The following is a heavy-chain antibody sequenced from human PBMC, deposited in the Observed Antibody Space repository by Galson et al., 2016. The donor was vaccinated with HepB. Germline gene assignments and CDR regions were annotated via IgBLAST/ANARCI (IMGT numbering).Heavy chain of an antibody. CDR1: GFTFSSYS. Sequence: SLRLSCAASGFTFSSYSMDWVRQAPGKGLEWVSYISSSSSTIYYADSVKGRFTISRDNAQNSLYLQINSLRDEDTAVYYCARGGVTVGYGYNFAYWGKGTLVTVSS. J-gene: IGHJ4*02. D-gene: IGHD5-24*01. CDR2: ISSSSSTI. CDR3: ARGGVTVGYGYNFAY. V-gene: IGHV3-48*02.